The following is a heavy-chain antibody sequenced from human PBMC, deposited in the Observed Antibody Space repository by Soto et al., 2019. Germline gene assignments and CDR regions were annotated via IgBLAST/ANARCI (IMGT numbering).Heavy chain of an antibody. CDR3: ARTYYDFWSGFSD. Sequence: GGSLRLSCAASGFTFSDYAMHWIRQPPGRGLEWVAIISYEGSEKYYSDSVRGRFTISRDNSKNTVYLQMNSVRGDDTAVYYCARTYYDFWSGFSDWGQGALVTVSS. V-gene: IGHV3-30*03. D-gene: IGHD3-3*01. J-gene: IGHJ4*02. CDR1: GFTFSDYA. CDR2: ISYEGSEK.